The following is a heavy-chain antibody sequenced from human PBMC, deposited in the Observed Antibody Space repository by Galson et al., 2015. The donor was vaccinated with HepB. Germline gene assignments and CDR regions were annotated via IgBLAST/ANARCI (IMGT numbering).Heavy chain of an antibody. V-gene: IGHV1-2*06. Sequence: SVKVSCKASGHIFAVYYMHWVRQAPGQGLEWMGRINPNSGDTNYAQKFQGRVTITSDTSITTVYMELSSLRSDDTAIYYCATSEYTGDDQGLPDSWGQGTLVTVSS. D-gene: IGHD5-12*01. CDR2: INPNSGDT. CDR3: ATSEYTGDDQGLPDS. J-gene: IGHJ4*02. CDR1: GHIFAVYY.